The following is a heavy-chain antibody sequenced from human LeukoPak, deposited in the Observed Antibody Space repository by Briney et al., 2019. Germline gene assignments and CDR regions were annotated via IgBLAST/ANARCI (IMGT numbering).Heavy chain of an antibody. Sequence: GESLKISCKGSGYSFISYWIRWGRQLPGKGLEWMGVIYPGDSDTRYSPSFQGQVTISADKSISTAYLQWSSLKASDTAMYYCARQTGYDYYYYYGMDVWGQGTTVTVSS. J-gene: IGHJ6*02. CDR1: GYSFISYW. D-gene: IGHD3-9*01. V-gene: IGHV5-51*01. CDR2: IYPGDSDT. CDR3: ARQTGYDYYYYYGMDV.